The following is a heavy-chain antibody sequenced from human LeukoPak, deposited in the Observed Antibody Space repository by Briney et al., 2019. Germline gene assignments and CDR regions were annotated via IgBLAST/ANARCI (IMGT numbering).Heavy chain of an antibody. CDR1: GFSFNNYG. D-gene: IGHD4-17*01. J-gene: IGHJ4*02. Sequence: SGGPLRLSCAASGFSFNNYGMHWVRQVPGKGLEWVAFINWKADKTIYADSVKGRFTISRDNAKNFLYLQMDSLRDEDTAFYYCAKDLRTQSDYAHFDFWGQGTLVSVSP. CDR2: INWKADKT. V-gene: IGHV3-9*01. CDR3: AKDLRTQSDYAHFDF.